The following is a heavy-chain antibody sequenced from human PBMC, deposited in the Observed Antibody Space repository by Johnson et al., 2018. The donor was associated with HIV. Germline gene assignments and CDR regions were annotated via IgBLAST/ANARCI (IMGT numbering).Heavy chain of an antibody. V-gene: IGHV3-66*01. Sequence: VQLVESGGGLAQPGGSLRLSCAASGFTVSSNYISWVRQAPGKGLEWVSVIYSGGSTYYADSVKGRFTISRDNSKNTLYLQMNSLRAEDTAVYYCARDPPSYGSGSYFRAFDIWGQGTMVTVSS. D-gene: IGHD3-10*01. J-gene: IGHJ3*02. CDR1: GFTVSSNY. CDR2: IYSGGST. CDR3: ARDPPSYGSGSYFRAFDI.